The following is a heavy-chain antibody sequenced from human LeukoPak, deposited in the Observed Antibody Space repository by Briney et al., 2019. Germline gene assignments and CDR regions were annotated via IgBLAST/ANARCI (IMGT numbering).Heavy chain of an antibody. D-gene: IGHD5-12*01. CDR3: ARGVYSGYDLFDY. J-gene: IGHJ4*02. CDR2: ISGSGGST. Sequence: GGTLRLSCAASGFTFSSYGMSWVRQAPGKGLEWVSAISGSGGSTYYADSVKGRFTISRDNAKNTLYLQMNSLRAEDTVVYYCARGVYSGYDLFDYWGQGTLVTVSS. V-gene: IGHV3-23*01. CDR1: GFTFSSYG.